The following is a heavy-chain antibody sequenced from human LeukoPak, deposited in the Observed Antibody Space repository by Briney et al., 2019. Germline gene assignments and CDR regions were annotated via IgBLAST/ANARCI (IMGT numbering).Heavy chain of an antibody. V-gene: IGHV3-23*01. CDR1: GFTFSSYA. D-gene: IGHD6-19*01. CDR3: AKSGSGWYRFDC. CDR2: ISGSGDST. J-gene: IGHJ4*02. Sequence: GGSLSLSCAASGFTFSSYAMSWVRPAPGKGLGWVSAISGSGDSTYYADSVKGRFTISRDNSKNTLYLQMNSLRAEDTAVYYCAKSGSGWYRFDCWGQGTLVTVSS.